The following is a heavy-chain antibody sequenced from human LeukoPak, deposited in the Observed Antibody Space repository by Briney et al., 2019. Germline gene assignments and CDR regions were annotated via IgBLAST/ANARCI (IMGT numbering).Heavy chain of an antibody. CDR3: VRELSGSFDY. D-gene: IGHD3-10*01. CDR1: GFPFSDAW. Sequence: GGSLRLSCAVSGFPFSDAWMNWVRQVPGRGLEWVGLIKSKTNGGTTDYTTSVKGRFTISRDDSKNTLYLQMNSLKIEDTAVYYCVRELSGSFDYWGQGTLVTVSS. CDR2: IKSKTNGGTT. V-gene: IGHV3-15*07. J-gene: IGHJ4*02.